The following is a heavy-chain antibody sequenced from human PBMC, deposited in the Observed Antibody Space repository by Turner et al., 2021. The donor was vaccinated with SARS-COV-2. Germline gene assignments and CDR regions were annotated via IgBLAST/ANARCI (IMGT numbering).Heavy chain of an antibody. CDR1: GGTFSSYA. V-gene: IGHV1-69*04. CDR2: IIPILGIA. D-gene: IGHD6-19*01. J-gene: IGHJ2*01. CDR3: ARGQGSGWRPFDL. Sequence: QVQLVQSGAEVKKPGSSVKVSCTDSGGTFSSYAISWVRQAPGQGLEWMGRIIPILGIANYAQKFQGRVTITADTSTSTAYMELSSLRSEDTAVYYCARGQGSGWRPFDLWGRGTLFTVSS.